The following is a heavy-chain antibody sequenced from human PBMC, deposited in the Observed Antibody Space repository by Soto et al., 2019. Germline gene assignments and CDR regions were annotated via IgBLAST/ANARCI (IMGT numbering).Heavy chain of an antibody. Sequence: SVKVSCKASGGTFSSYAISWVRQALGQGLEWMGGIIPIFGTANYAQKFQGRVTITADESTSTAYMELSSLRSEDTAMYYCASSVAKYYYYGMDVWGQGTTVTVSS. CDR3: ASSVAKYYYYGMDV. J-gene: IGHJ6*02. CDR1: GGTFSSYA. V-gene: IGHV1-69*13. D-gene: IGHD5-12*01. CDR2: IIPIFGTA.